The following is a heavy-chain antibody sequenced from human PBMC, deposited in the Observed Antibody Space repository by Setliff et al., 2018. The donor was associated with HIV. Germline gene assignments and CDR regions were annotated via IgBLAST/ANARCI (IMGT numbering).Heavy chain of an antibody. CDR2: INPNSGGT. D-gene: IGHD3-22*01. CDR3: ARGADYYDSSGYRGGGLYYMDV. CDR1: GYTFTGYY. Sequence: ASVKVSCKASGYTFTGYYMHWVRQAPGQGLEWMRWINPNSGGTNYAQKFQGRVTMTRDTSIRTAYMELSRLRSDDTAVYYCARGADYYDSSGYRGGGLYYMDVWGKGTTVTVSS. J-gene: IGHJ6*03. V-gene: IGHV1-2*02.